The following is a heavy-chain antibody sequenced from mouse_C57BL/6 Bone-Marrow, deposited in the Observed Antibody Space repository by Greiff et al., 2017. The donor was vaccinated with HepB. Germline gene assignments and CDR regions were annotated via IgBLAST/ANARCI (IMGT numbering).Heavy chain of an antibody. J-gene: IGHJ3*01. CDR3: ARYPFYRGFAY. CDR2: INPGSGGT. CDR1: GYAFTNYL. D-gene: IGHD1-1*01. V-gene: IGHV1-54*01. Sequence: QVQLQQSGAELVRPGTSVKVSCKASGYAFTNYLIEWVKQRPGQGLEWIGVINPGSGGTNYNEKFKGKATLTADKSSSTAYMQLSSLTSEDSAVYYCARYPFYRGFAYWGQGTLVTVSA.